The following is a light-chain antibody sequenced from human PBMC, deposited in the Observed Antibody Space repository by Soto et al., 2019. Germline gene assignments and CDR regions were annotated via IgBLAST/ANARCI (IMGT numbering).Light chain of an antibody. Sequence: IQLRQAPPSRSSSLGERVTITCRASQGVSSSLAWYHQQPGKAPKLLIYAATTLQSGVPSRFSGSGSGTDFTLTINSLLPEDFATYYCQQLHSYPFTFGQGTRLEI. CDR1: QGVSSS. J-gene: IGKJ5*01. V-gene: IGKV1-9*01. CDR3: QQLHSYPFT. CDR2: AAT.